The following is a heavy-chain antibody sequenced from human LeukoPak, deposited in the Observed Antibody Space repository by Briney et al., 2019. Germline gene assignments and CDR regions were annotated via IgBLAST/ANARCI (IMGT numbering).Heavy chain of an antibody. J-gene: IGHJ5*02. D-gene: IGHD6-13*01. CDR3: ARAYSSSWQVA. CDR1: GGSFSGYY. V-gene: IGHV4-34*01. Sequence: SETLSLTCAVYGGSFSGYYWSWIRQPPGKGLEWIGEINHSGSTNYNPSLKSRLTISVDTSKNQFSLKLSSVTAADTAVYYCARAYSSSWQVAWGQGTLVTVSS. CDR2: INHSGST.